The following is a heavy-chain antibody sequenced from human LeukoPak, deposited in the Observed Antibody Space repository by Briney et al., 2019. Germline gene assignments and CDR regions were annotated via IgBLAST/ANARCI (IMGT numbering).Heavy chain of an antibody. Sequence: TSETLSLTCTVSGGSISSSSYYWGWIRQPPGKGLEWIANIYYSGSTYYNPSLKSRVTISVDTSKNQLSLKLSAVTAADTAVYYCASVRRGFGESSKYYSYYYMDVWGNGTTVSIS. CDR2: IYYSGST. D-gene: IGHD3-10*01. V-gene: IGHV4-39*01. J-gene: IGHJ6*03. CDR1: GGSISSSSYY. CDR3: ASVRRGFGESSKYYSYYYMDV.